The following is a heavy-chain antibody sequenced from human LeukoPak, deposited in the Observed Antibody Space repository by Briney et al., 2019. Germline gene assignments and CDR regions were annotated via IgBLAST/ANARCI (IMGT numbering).Heavy chain of an antibody. Sequence: QPGGSLRLSCAASGFTFSSYAMHWVRQAPGKWLEWVAVISYDGSNKYYADSVKGRFTISRDNSKNTLYLQMNSLRAEDTAVYYCSRSSPGNYGDYQFDYWGQGTLVTVSS. CDR2: ISYDGSNK. V-gene: IGHV3-30*04. CDR1: GFTFSSYA. CDR3: SRSSPGNYGDYQFDY. D-gene: IGHD4-17*01. J-gene: IGHJ4*02.